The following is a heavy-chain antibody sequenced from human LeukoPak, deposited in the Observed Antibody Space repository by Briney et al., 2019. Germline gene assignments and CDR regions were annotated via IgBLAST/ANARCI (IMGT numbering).Heavy chain of an antibody. CDR3: ARTYNSGWYFDY. Sequence: GGSLRLSCAASGFTFSSYSMTWVRQAPGKGLEWVSVISGSGGATYYADSVKGRFTISRDNAKNSLYLQMDSLRDDDTAVYYCARTYNSGWYFDYWGQGTLVTVSS. CDR2: ISGSGGAT. CDR1: GFTFSSYS. V-gene: IGHV3-23*01. J-gene: IGHJ4*02. D-gene: IGHD6-19*01.